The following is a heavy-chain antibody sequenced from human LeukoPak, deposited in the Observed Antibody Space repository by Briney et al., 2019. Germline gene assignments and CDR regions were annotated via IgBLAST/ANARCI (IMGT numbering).Heavy chain of an antibody. CDR2: IYYSGST. CDR1: GGSISSYY. Sequence: SETLSLTCTVPGGSISSYYWSWIRQPPGKGLEWIGYIYYSGSTNYNPSLKSRVTISVDTSKNQFSLKLSSVTAADTAVYYCARMPLNFNWFDPWGQGTLVTVSS. V-gene: IGHV4-59*01. D-gene: IGHD1-7*01. CDR3: ARMPLNFNWFDP. J-gene: IGHJ5*02.